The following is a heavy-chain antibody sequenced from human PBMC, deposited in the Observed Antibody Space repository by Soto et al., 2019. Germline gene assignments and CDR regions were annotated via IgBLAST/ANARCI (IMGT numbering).Heavy chain of an antibody. J-gene: IGHJ4*02. V-gene: IGHV5-51*01. CDR3: ARQSYDFWSGSDY. CDR1: GYSFTIYW. D-gene: IGHD3-3*01. Sequence: PGESLKISCKGSGYSFTIYWIGWVRQMPGKGLEWMGIIYPGDSDTRYSPSFQGQVTISADKSISTAYLQWSSLKASDTAMYYCARQSYDFWSGSDYWGQGTLVTVSS. CDR2: IYPGDSDT.